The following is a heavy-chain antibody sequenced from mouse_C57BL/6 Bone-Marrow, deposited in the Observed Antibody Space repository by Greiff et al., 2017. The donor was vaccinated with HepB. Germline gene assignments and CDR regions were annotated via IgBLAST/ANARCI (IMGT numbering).Heavy chain of an antibody. CDR3: ARARPQGFAY. CDR1: GYTFTSYD. D-gene: IGHD3-2*02. J-gene: IGHJ3*01. V-gene: IGHV1-85*01. Sequence: VMLVESGPELVKPGASVKLSCKASGYTFTSYDINWVKQRPGQGLEWIGWIYPRDGSTKYNEKFKGKATLTVDTSSSTAYMELHSLTSADSAVYFCARARPQGFAYWGQGTLVTVSA. CDR2: IYPRDGST.